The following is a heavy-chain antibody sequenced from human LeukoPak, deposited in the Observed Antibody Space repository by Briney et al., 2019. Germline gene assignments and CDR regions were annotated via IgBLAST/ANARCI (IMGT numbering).Heavy chain of an antibody. CDR2: ISSNGGST. Sequence: GGSLRLSCAASGFTSSSYSMHWVRQAPGKGLEYVSGISSNGGSTWYAGSVKGRFTISRDNSKNTVNLQLGSLRIEDTAVYHCARMTLYGSGTVHWGQGILVTVSS. CDR1: GFTSSSYS. D-gene: IGHD3-10*01. CDR3: ARMTLYGSGTVH. J-gene: IGHJ4*02. V-gene: IGHV3-64*02.